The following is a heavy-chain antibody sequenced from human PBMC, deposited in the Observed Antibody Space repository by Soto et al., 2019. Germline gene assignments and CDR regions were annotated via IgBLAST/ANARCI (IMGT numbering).Heavy chain of an antibody. J-gene: IGHJ6*02. CDR1: GFTFSSYS. CDR3: ARGPIASGMDV. V-gene: IGHV3-21*01. Sequence: GGSLRLSCAASGFTFSSYSMNWVRQAPGRGLEWVSSISISSSYIYYADSVKGRFTISRDNAKNSLYLQMNSLRAEDTAVYYCARGPIASGMDVWGQGTTVTVS. CDR2: ISISSSYI.